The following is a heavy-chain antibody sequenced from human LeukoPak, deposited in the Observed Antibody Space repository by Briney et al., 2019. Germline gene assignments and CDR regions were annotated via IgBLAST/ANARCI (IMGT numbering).Heavy chain of an antibody. Sequence: ASVKVSCKASGYTFTSYAMHWVRQAPGQRLEWMGWVNAGNGNTKYSQEFQGRVTITRDTSASTAYMELSSLRSEDMAVYYCARESDYGGNQLHWSDPWGQGTLVTVSS. CDR2: VNAGNGNT. V-gene: IGHV1-3*03. CDR1: GYTFTSYA. CDR3: ARESDYGGNQLHWSDP. D-gene: IGHD4-23*01. J-gene: IGHJ5*02.